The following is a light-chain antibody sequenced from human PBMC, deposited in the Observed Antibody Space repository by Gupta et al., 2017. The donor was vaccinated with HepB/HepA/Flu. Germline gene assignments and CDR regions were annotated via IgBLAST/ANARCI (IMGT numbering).Light chain of an antibody. CDR1: QSVLYSSNNRNY. Sequence: IVLAQSPDSLAVSLGERATINCKPSQSVLYSSNNRNYLAWYQKKPVQPPKLLTYWASTRESGVPDRFSGSGSGTDFTLTISSLQAEDVAVYSCQQNDSTPWTFGQRPKVEIK. CDR3: QQNDSTPWT. V-gene: IGKV4-1*01. CDR2: WAS. J-gene: IGKJ1*01.